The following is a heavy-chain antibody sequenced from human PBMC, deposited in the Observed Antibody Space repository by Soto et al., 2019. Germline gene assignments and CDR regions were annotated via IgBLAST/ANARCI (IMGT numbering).Heavy chain of an antibody. V-gene: IGHV1-8*01. CDR3: AQLPSGSDDFDY. Sequence: QVQLVQSGAEVKKPGASVKVSCKASGYTFTSYDINWVRQATGQGLEWMGWMNPNSGDTGYAQRLQGRRTMTRDTSITPAVIELHSLRFEDPAGYYLAQLPSGSDDFDYWGQGTLVTVSS. D-gene: IGHD1-26*01. J-gene: IGHJ4*02. CDR2: MNPNSGDT. CDR1: GYTFTSYD.